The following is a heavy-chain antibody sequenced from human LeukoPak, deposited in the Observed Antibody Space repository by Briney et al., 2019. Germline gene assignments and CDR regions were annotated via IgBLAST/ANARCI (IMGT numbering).Heavy chain of an antibody. CDR1: GGTFSSYA. CDR2: IIPIFGTA. J-gene: IGHJ6*04. CDR3: ARDHALYCSSTSCYRYYYYGMDV. D-gene: IGHD2-2*01. Sequence: GASVKVSCKASGGTFSSYAISWVRQAPGQGLEWMGGIIPIFGTANYAQKSQGRVTITADESTSTAYMELSSLRSEDTAVYYCARDHALYCSSTSCYRYYYYGMDVWGKGTTVTVSS. V-gene: IGHV1-69*13.